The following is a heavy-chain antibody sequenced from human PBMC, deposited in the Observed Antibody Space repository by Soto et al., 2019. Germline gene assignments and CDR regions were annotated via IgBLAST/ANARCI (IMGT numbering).Heavy chain of an antibody. V-gene: IGHV1-69*11. CDR2: IIPKIGAA. J-gene: IGHJ4*02. D-gene: IGHD6-13*01. CDR1: GGTFSSYA. Sequence: SVKVSCKAYGGTFSSYAISWVRQAPEQGLEWMGRIIPKIGAASNAQKFQGRVTITADESTSTAYMELSSLRSEDTAVYYCARGPYSSSWYDYWGQGTLVTVSS. CDR3: ARGPYSSSWYDY.